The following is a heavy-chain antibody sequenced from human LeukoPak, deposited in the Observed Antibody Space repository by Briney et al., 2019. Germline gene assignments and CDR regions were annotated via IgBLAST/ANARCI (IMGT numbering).Heavy chain of an antibody. Sequence: PPETLSLTCTVSGGSLSNYYWTWIRQPPGKGREWIGYIYYSVSTNYNPSLNSRVTISVDTSKHQFSLKLSSVTAADTDVYYCARDAYNYGWWYFNYWGQGILVTVSS. V-gene: IGHV4-59*01. D-gene: IGHD3-10*01. CDR2: IYYSVST. J-gene: IGHJ4*02. CDR3: ARDAYNYGWWYFNY. CDR1: GGSLSNYY.